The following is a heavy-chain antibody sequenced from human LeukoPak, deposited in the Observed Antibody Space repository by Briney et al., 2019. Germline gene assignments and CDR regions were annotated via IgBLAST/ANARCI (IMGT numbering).Heavy chain of an antibody. CDR1: GVTFNGYA. CDR2: ISPTGGGT. CDR3: AKYTERAFDI. V-gene: IGHV3-23*01. D-gene: IGHD2-2*02. J-gene: IGHJ3*02. Sequence: PGGSLRLSCAASGVTFNGYAMSWGRQAPGKGLEWVSAISPTGGGTYYADSVKGLFTISRDNSKNTLYMHMNSLRAEDTAVYYCAKYTERAFDIWGQGTMVTVSS.